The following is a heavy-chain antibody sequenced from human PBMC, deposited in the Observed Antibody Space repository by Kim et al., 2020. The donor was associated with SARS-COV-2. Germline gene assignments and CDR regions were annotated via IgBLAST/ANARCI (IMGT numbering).Heavy chain of an antibody. CDR1: GASIGSHGYF. V-gene: IGHV4-39*02. J-gene: IGHJ4*01. CDR3: SRLYAFTGSYTASYFD. D-gene: IGHD3-10*01. Sequence: SETLSLTCTVSGASIGSHGYFWAWIRQPPGRGLEWIGSLSYSGRRYYHPSLDRRITTSLDTSKTHFSLRLTSVTAADTADYHCSRLYAFTGSYTASYFD. CDR2: LSYSGRR.